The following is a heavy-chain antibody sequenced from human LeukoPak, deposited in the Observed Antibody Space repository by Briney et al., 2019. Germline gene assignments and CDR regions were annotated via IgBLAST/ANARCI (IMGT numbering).Heavy chain of an antibody. CDR1: GGTFSSYA. CDR2: IIPIFGTA. CDR3: AKFWGITMIVVASDAFDI. D-gene: IGHD3-22*01. J-gene: IGHJ3*02. V-gene: IGHV1-69*06. Sequence: SVKVSCQASGGTFSSYAIRGVRQAPGQGLDWMGGIIPIFGTANYAQKFQGRVTITADKSTSTAYTELSSLRSEDTAVYYCAKFWGITMIVVASDAFDIWGQGTMVTVSS.